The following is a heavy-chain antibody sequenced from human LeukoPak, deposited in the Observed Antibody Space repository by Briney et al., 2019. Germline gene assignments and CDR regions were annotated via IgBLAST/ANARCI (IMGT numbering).Heavy chain of an antibody. CDR1: GRSFSGYY. CDR2: INHSGST. Sequence: PSETLSLTCAVYGRSFSGYYWSWIRQPPGKGLEWIGEINHSGSTNYNPSLKSRVTISVDTSKNQFSLKLSSVTAADTAVYYCARGDYGASYWFDPWGQGTLVTVSS. V-gene: IGHV4-34*01. CDR3: ARGDYGASYWFDP. D-gene: IGHD4-17*01. J-gene: IGHJ5*02.